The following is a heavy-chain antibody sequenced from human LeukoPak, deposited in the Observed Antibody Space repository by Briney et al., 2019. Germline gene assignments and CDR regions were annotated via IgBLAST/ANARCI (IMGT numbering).Heavy chain of an antibody. V-gene: IGHV3-21*01. Sequence: GGSLRPSCAASGFTFSSYTMSWVRQAPGKGLEWVSSITSGSYIYYADSVKGRFTISRDNAKNSLFLQMNSLRSADTAVYYCARQGDIYGPYALDYWGQGTLVTVSS. J-gene: IGHJ4*02. D-gene: IGHD5-18*01. CDR2: ITSGSYI. CDR1: GFTFSSYT. CDR3: ARQGDIYGPYALDY.